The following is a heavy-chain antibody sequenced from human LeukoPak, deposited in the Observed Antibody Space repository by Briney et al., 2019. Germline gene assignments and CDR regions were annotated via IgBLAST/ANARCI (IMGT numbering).Heavy chain of an antibody. CDR2: INPGGST. Sequence: SETLSLTCAVYGESFSGYYWTWIRQSPGKGLEWIGKINPGGSTYFNPSLKSRLTISRDTSKNQFSLRLRSVTAADTGIYYCARGRQEISMIIVVMTAVSYYLDAWGKGTTVTVS. J-gene: IGHJ6*03. CDR1: GESFSGYY. CDR3: ARGRQEISMIIVVMTAVSYYLDA. D-gene: IGHD3-22*01. V-gene: IGHV4-34*01.